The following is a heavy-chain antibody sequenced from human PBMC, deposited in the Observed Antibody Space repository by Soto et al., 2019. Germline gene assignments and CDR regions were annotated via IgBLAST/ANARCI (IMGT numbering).Heavy chain of an antibody. CDR3: ARDPQYYYDSSGYYPYFQH. CDR1: GFTFSSYA. D-gene: IGHD3-22*01. V-gene: IGHV3-30-3*01. J-gene: IGHJ1*01. Sequence: QVQLVESGGGVVQPGRSLRLSCAASGFTFSSYAMHWVRQAPGKGLEWVAVISYDGSNKYYADSVKGRFTISRDNSKNTLYLQMNSLRAEHTAVYYCARDPQYYYDSSGYYPYFQHWGQGTLVTVSS. CDR2: ISYDGSNK.